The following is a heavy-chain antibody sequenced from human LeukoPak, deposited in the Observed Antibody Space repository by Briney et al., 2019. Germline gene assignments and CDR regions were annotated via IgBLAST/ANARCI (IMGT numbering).Heavy chain of an antibody. V-gene: IGHV3-30*02. CDR2: IRYDGSNK. J-gene: IGHJ4*02. CDR3: AKDRPGSGDY. D-gene: IGHD7-27*01. CDR1: GFTFSNHG. Sequence: GGSLRLSCAASGFTFSNHGMHWVRQAPGKGLEWVAYIRYDGSNKYYADSVKGRFTISRDNSKNTLYLQMNSLRAEDTAVYSCAKDRPGSGDYWGQGTLVTVSS.